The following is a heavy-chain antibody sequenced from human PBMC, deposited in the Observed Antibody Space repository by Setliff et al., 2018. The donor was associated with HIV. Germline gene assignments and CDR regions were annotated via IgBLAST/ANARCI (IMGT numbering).Heavy chain of an antibody. Sequence: SETLSLTCAVYIRPFTGYYWSWIRQSPGKGLEWIGEINDSGTYNFNPSLKSRVNISVDASKNQFSLKLSSLIAADTGLYYCARGVVGVTSGWSYFDKWGQGSLVTVSS. J-gene: IGHJ4*02. CDR3: ARGVVGVTSGWSYFDK. CDR2: INDSGTY. D-gene: IGHD6-19*01. V-gene: IGHV4-34*01. CDR1: IRPFTGYY.